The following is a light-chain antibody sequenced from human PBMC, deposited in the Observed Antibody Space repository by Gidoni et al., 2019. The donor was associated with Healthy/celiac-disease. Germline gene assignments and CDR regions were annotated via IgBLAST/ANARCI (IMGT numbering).Light chain of an antibody. CDR2: DAS. V-gene: IGKV3-11*01. Sequence: EIVLTQSPATLSLSPGERATLSCRASQSVSSYLAWYQQKPGQAPRLLIYDASNRATGIPARFSGSGSGTDFTLTISSLEPEDFAVYYCQQRSNWPPGGTFGCXTKVEI. CDR3: QQRSNWPPGGT. CDR1: QSVSSY. J-gene: IGKJ4*01.